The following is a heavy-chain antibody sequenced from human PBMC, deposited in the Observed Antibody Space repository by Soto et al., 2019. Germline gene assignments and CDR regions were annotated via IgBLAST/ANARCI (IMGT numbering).Heavy chain of an antibody. V-gene: IGHV1-2*04. D-gene: IGHD2-15*01. CDR3: ASHIVVVVAATHIPYYFDY. J-gene: IGHJ4*02. Sequence: GASVKVSCKASGYTFTGYYMHWVRQAPGQGLEWMGWINPNSGGTNYAQKYQGWVTMTRDTSISTAYMELSSLRSEDTAVYYYASHIVVVVAATHIPYYFDYWGQGTLVTVSS. CDR1: GYTFTGYY. CDR2: INPNSGGT.